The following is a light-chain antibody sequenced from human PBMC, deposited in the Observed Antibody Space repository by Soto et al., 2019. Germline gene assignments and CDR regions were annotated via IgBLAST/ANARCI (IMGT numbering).Light chain of an antibody. CDR3: QQHSNYPLT. CDR2: KAS. Sequence: IQMTQTPSTLSASVGDRVTNTCRASHHIDAWLAWYQQKPGKAPKVLIYKASILESGVPSRFSGSGSGTEFTLTISSLQPDDSATYYCQQHSNYPLTFGGGTKVDIK. V-gene: IGKV1-5*03. J-gene: IGKJ4*01. CDR1: HHIDAW.